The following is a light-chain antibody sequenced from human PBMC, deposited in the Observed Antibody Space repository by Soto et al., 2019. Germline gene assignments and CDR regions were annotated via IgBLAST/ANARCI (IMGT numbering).Light chain of an antibody. CDR1: QSVSSTY. J-gene: IGKJ2*01. Sequence: EIVLTQSPGTLSLSPGERATLSCRASQSVSSTYIVWYQQNPGQAPRLLIYGASSRATGIPDRFSGSGSGTDFTLTISRLEPEDFAVYFCQQYGRSPPFTFGQGTKVDIK. CDR3: QQYGRSPPFT. V-gene: IGKV3-20*01. CDR2: GAS.